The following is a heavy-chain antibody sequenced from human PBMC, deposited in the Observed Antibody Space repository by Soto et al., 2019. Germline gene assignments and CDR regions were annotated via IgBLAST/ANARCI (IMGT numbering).Heavy chain of an antibody. CDR2: IYYSGST. CDR1: GGSISSSSYY. J-gene: IGHJ6*02. D-gene: IGHD3-10*01. Sequence: PSETLSLTCTVSGGSISSSSYYWGWIRQPPGKGLEWIGSIYYSGSTYYNPSLKSRVTISVDTSKNQFSLKLSSVTAADTAVYYCARPHYGSGSYNPGGMDVWGQGTTVTVSS. V-gene: IGHV4-39*01. CDR3: ARPHYGSGSYNPGGMDV.